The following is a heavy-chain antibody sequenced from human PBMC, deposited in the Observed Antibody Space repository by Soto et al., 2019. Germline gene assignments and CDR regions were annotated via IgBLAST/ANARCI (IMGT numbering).Heavy chain of an antibody. CDR1: GGTFSSYA. D-gene: IGHD3-3*01. CDR3: ARVGEDYDFWSGYYRRRPETPYWYFDL. CDR2: IIPIFGTA. Sequence: SVKVSCKASGGTFSSYAISWVRQAPGQGLEWMGGIIPIFGTANYAQKFQGRVTITADKSTSTAYMELSSLRSEDTAVYYCARVGEDYDFWSGYYRRRPETPYWYFDLWGRGTLVTVSS. V-gene: IGHV1-69*06. J-gene: IGHJ2*01.